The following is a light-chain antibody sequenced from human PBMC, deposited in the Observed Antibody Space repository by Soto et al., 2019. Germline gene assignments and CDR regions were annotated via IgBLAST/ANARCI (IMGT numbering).Light chain of an antibody. CDR1: SSDVGGYNY. CDR2: DVS. J-gene: IGLJ1*01. Sequence: QSVLTQPASVSGSPGQSITISCTGTSSDVGGYNYVSWYQQHPGKAPKLMIYDVSNRPSGASNRFSGSKSGNTASLTISGLQAEDEADYYCSSYTSSSTHYVFGTGTKVTVL. CDR3: SSYTSSSTHYV. V-gene: IGLV2-14*01.